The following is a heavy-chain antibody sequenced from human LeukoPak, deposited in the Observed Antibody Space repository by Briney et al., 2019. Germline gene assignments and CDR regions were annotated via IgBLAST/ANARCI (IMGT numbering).Heavy chain of an antibody. CDR3: ASVRSSSSYHGAFDY. CDR2: INPNSGGT. D-gene: IGHD2-2*01. J-gene: IGHJ4*02. Sequence: GSVKVSCKASGYTFTGYYMQWVRQAPGQGLEWMGCINPNSGGTNYAQKFQGRITMTRDTSISTAYMELNRLTSDDTAVYYCASVRSSSSYHGAFDYWGRGTQVTVSS. V-gene: IGHV1-2*02. CDR1: GYTFTGYY.